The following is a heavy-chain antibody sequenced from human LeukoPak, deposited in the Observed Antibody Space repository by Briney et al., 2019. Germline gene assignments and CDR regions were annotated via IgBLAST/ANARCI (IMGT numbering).Heavy chain of an antibody. CDR2: IRYDGSNK. CDR1: AFTFTSYG. D-gene: IGHD3-10*01. J-gene: IGHJ6*03. CDR3: ARLSAYYYGSYFYYYMDV. Sequence: GGSLRLSCAASAFTFTSYGLHWVRQAPGKGLEWVSFIRYDGSNKYYADSVKGRFTISRDNAKNSVYLHMYSLRAEDTALYYCARLSAYYYGSYFYYYMDVWGKGTTVTVSS. V-gene: IGHV3-30*02.